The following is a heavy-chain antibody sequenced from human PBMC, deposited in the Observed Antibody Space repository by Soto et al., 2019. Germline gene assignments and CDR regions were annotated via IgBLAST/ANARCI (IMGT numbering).Heavy chain of an antibody. J-gene: IGHJ6*02. CDR1: GFSLRNYG. Sequence: EVQLLESGGGLVQPGGSLRLSCAASGFSLRNYGMNWVRQAPGKGLEWVSVISNSGGTINYADSVKGRFTISRDNFQSKVYLELNSLRAEDTAVYYCARLQGDNSGTYGMDVWGQGTTVTVS. D-gene: IGHD3-10*01. CDR2: ISNSGGTI. V-gene: IGHV3-23*01. CDR3: ARLQGDNSGTYGMDV.